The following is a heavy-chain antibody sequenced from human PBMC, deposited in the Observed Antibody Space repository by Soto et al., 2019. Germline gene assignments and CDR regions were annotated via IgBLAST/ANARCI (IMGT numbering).Heavy chain of an antibody. CDR3: ERVTAGSGSYLIDL. V-gene: IGHV3-21*02. Sequence: QLVESGGGLVKPGGSLRLSCVASGFPFSSFSLNWIRQAPGKGLEWVSSIGRVSTYIYYADSARGRFTVSRDNAKNSVYLQMNGLTAEDSGIYYCERVTAGSGSYLIDLWGQGTLVTVSS. J-gene: IGHJ4*02. CDR1: GFPFSSFS. D-gene: IGHD3-10*01. CDR2: IGRVSTYI.